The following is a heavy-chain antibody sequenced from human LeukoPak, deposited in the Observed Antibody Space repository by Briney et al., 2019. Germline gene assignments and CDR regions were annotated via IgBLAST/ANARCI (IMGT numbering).Heavy chain of an antibody. CDR1: GGSISSGDYY. V-gene: IGHV4-30-4*01. J-gene: IGHJ5*02. D-gene: IGHD2-2*02. CDR2: IYYSGST. Sequence: PSETLSLTCTVSGGSISSGDYYWSWIRQPPGKGLEWIGYIYYSGSTYYNPSLKSRVTISVDTSKNQFSLKLSSVTAADTAVYYCARLAAILKRSNWFDPWGQGTLVTVSS. CDR3: ARLAAILKRSNWFDP.